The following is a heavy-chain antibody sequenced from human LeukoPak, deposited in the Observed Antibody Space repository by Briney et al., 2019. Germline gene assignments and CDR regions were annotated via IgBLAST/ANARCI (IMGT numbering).Heavy chain of an antibody. Sequence: SETLSLTCTVSGGSISSYYWSWIRQPPGKGLEWIRYIYYSGSTNYNPSLKSRVTISVDTSKNQFSLKLSSVTAAGTAVYYCARSGSGSYYGAFDIWGQGTMVTVSS. CDR1: GGSISSYY. D-gene: IGHD3-10*01. V-gene: IGHV4-59*01. J-gene: IGHJ3*02. CDR3: ARSGSGSYYGAFDI. CDR2: IYYSGST.